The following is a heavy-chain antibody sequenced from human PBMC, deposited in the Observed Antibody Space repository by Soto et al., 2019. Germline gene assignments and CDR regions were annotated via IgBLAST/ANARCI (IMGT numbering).Heavy chain of an antibody. J-gene: IGHJ5*02. CDR2: LYTSGNT. CDR1: GGSFTTYY. Sequence: LSLTCTVSGGSFTTYYWNWIRQPAGKRLEWIGRLYTSGNTKYNPSLKSRLTMSLDTSKRQFSLKLSAVTAADTAMYYCARETVRGTDNWFDPWGQGILVTVSS. D-gene: IGHD6-19*01. CDR3: ARETVRGTDNWFDP. V-gene: IGHV4-4*07.